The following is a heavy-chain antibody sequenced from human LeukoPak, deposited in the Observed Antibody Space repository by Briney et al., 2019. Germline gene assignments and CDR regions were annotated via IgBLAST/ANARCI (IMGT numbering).Heavy chain of an antibody. CDR3: ARRDGGVDY. CDR2: IYPGDSDT. CDR1: GYNFATYW. J-gene: IGHJ4*02. D-gene: IGHD4-23*01. Sequence: GESLKISCKGSGYNFATYWIGCVRQMPGKGLEWMGMIYPGDSDTKYSPSFQGQVTISADKSISTAYLQWGSLKTSDTAIYYCARRDGGVDYWGQGTLVTVSS. V-gene: IGHV5-51*01.